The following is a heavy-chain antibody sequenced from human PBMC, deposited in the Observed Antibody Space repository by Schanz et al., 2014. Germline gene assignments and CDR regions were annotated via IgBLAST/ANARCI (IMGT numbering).Heavy chain of an antibody. CDR1: GGSISSYY. V-gene: IGHV4-59*04. D-gene: IGHD1-1*01. CDR3: ARDTTWRLDL. J-gene: IGHJ2*01. CDR2: IYYSGNI. Sequence: QVQLQESGPGLVKPSETLSLTCTVSGGSISSYYWSWIRQPPGKGLEWIGYIYYSGNIYCNSSLKSRVTMSVDTSKNQISLKRTSLTAADTAVYYCARDTTWRLDLWGRGTLVTVSS.